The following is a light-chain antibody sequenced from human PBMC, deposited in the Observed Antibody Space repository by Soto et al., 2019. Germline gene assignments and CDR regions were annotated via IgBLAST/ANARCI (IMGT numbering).Light chain of an antibody. CDR2: DVS. V-gene: IGLV2-11*01. Sequence: HSVLTQPRSVSGSPGQSVTISCTGTSSDVGSYNYVSWYQQHPDKAPKLMVYDVSKLPSGVPDRFSGSKSGNTASLTISGLQVEVGAYYSCCSYAGRYTSVFGTGTKVT. J-gene: IGLJ1*01. CDR3: CSYAGRYTSV. CDR1: SSDVGSYNY.